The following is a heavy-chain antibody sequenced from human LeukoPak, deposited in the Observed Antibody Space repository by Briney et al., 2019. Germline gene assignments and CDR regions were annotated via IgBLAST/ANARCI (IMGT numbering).Heavy chain of an antibody. CDR3: AKIGADYRYCSSTSCHYYYYYGMDV. V-gene: IGHV3-23*01. CDR2: VGGGGGST. Sequence: GGSLRLSCAASGFTFSSYAMRWVRQAPGKGLEWVSTVGGGGGSTCYADSVKGRFTISRDNSKNTLYLQMNSLRAEDTAVYYCAKIGADYRYCSSTSCHYYYYYGMDVWGQGTTVTVSS. J-gene: IGHJ6*02. D-gene: IGHD2-2*01. CDR1: GFTFSSYA.